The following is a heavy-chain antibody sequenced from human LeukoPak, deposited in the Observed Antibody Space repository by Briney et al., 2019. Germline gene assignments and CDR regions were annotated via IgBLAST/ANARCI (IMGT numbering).Heavy chain of an antibody. V-gene: IGHV4-31*03. CDR2: IYYSGST. D-gene: IGHD5-12*01. CDR3: ARDSGYSGYVVFDY. CDR1: GGSISSGGYY. Sequence: SQTLSLTCTVSGGSISSGGYYWSWIRQHPGKGLEWIGYIYYSGSTYYNPSLKSRVTISVDSSKNQFSLKLSSVTAADTAVYYCARDSGYSGYVVFDYWGQGTLVTVSS. J-gene: IGHJ4*02.